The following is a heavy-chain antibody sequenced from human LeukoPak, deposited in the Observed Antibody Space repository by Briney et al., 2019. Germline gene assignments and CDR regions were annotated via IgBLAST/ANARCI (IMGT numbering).Heavy chain of an antibody. CDR2: ISGSGGST. CDR3: AKGSALLWFGEFYYYGMDV. D-gene: IGHD3-10*01. Sequence: GGSLRLSCAASGFTFSSYAMSWVRQAPGKGLEWVSAISGSGGSTYYADSVKGRFTISRDNSKNTLYLQMNSLRAEDTAVYYCAKGSALLWFGEFYYYGMDVWGQGTTVTVSS. CDR1: GFTFSSYA. J-gene: IGHJ6*02. V-gene: IGHV3-23*01.